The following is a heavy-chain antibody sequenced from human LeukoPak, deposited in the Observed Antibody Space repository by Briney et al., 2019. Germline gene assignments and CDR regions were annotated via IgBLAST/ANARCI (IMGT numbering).Heavy chain of an antibody. Sequence: GGSLRLSCAPSGFTFSSYAMSWVRQSPGKGLEWVSTISGSGGSTYYADSVKGRFTISRDNSKNTLYLQMNSLRAEDTAVYYCAKDLRGKQQLSPDWGQGTLVTVSS. V-gene: IGHV3-23*01. CDR1: GFTFSSYA. CDR2: ISGSGGST. J-gene: IGHJ4*02. CDR3: AKDLRGKQQLSPD. D-gene: IGHD6-13*01.